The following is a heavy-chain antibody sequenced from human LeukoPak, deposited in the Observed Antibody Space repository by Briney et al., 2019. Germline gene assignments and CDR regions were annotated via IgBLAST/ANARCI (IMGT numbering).Heavy chain of an antibody. D-gene: IGHD5-18*01. CDR3: ARDPRGYSYGTMWGYYFDY. CDR1: GGSFSGYY. V-gene: IGHV4-34*01. J-gene: IGHJ4*02. CDR2: INHSGST. Sequence: PSETLSLTCAVYGGSFSGYYWSWIRQPPGKGLEWIGEINHSGSTNYNPSLKSRVTISVDTSKNQFSLKLSSVTAADTAVYYCARDPRGYSYGTMWGYYFDYWGQGTLVTVSS.